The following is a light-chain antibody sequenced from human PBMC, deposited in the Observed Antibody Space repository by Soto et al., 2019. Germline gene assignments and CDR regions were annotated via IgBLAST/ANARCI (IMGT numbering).Light chain of an antibody. CDR1: SSDVGSDNL. J-gene: IGLJ2*01. CDR3: CSYAGSRDVV. V-gene: IGLV2-23*01. CDR2: EGS. Sequence: QSALTQPASVSGSPGQSITISCTGTSSDVGSDNLVSWYQQHPGKAPKLMIYEGSKRPSGVSNRFSGSKSGNTASLTISGLQAEDEADYYCCSYAGSRDVVFGAGTKLTVL.